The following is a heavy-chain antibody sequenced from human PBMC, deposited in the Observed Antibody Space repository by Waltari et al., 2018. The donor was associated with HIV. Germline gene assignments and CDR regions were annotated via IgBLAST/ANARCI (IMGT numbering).Heavy chain of an antibody. V-gene: IGHV3-30*02. Sequence: QVQLVESGGGVVQPGGSLRLSCAASGFTFSSYGTHWVRQAPGKGLEWVAFIRYDGSNKYYADSVKGRFTISRDNSKNTLYLQMNSLRAEDTAVYYCAKVAHLDAFDIWGQGTMVTVSS. CDR3: AKVAHLDAFDI. CDR2: IRYDGSNK. CDR1: GFTFSSYG. J-gene: IGHJ3*02.